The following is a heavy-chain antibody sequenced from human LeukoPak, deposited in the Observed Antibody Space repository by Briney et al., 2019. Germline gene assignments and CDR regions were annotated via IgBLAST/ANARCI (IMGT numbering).Heavy chain of an antibody. Sequence: PGGSLRLSCVASGFTFSSYAMSWVRQAPGKGLEWVSGIIGSGSSTYCADSVRGRFTISRDNSKNTLYLQMNSLRAEDTAVYYCAKPTKPEPTYYYDSSGYYYPGDAFDIWGQGTMVTVSS. J-gene: IGHJ3*02. CDR3: AKPTKPEPTYYYDSSGYYYPGDAFDI. CDR1: GFTFSSYA. V-gene: IGHV3-23*01. D-gene: IGHD3-22*01. CDR2: IIGSGSST.